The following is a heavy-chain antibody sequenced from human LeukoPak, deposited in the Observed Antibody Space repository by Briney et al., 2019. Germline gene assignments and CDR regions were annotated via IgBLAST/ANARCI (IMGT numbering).Heavy chain of an antibody. CDR1: GFTFSNYN. CDR2: ISSSSSYI. V-gene: IGHV3-21*01. Sequence: GGSLRLSCAASGFTFSNYNMNWVRQAPGKGLEWVSSISSSSSYIYYADSLRGRFTISRDNAGNSLYLQMISLRAEDTAVYYCARGRDGSQSPIDYWGQGTLVTVSS. D-gene: IGHD5-24*01. CDR3: ARGRDGSQSPIDY. J-gene: IGHJ4*02.